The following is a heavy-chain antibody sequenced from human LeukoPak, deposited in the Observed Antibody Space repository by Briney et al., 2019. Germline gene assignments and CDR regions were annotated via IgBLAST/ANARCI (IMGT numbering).Heavy chain of an antibody. D-gene: IGHD3-10*01. V-gene: IGHV4-38-2*02. J-gene: IGHJ3*02. CDR1: GFSISSGYY. Sequence: ASETLSLTCTVSGFSISSGYYWGWIRQPPGKGLEWIGSIYHSGSTYYNPSLKSRVTVSVDTSKNQFSLKLCSVTAADTAVYYCVGGPEAFDIWGHGTMVTVSS. CDR3: VGGPEAFDI. CDR2: IYHSGST.